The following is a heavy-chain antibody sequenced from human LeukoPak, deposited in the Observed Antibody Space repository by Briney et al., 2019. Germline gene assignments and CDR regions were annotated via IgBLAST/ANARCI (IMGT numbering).Heavy chain of an antibody. CDR3: ARDKGRSLLWFGELSASYMDV. V-gene: IGHV1-2*02. CDR2: INPYSGGT. CDR1: GYTFTDYY. D-gene: IGHD3-10*01. J-gene: IGHJ6*03. Sequence: ASVKVSCKASGYTFTDYYIHWIRQAPGQGLEWMGWINPYSGGTNFARRFLGRVTMTRDTSMSTTYLELNSLRSDDTAVFYCARDKGRSLLWFGELSASYMDVWGKGTTVTISS.